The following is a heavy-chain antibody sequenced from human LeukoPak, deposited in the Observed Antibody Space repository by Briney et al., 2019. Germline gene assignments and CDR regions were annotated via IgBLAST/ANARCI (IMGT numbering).Heavy chain of an antibody. J-gene: IGHJ4*02. CDR1: GYIFSNYG. CDR2: INLDSRDT. CDR3: AKEKTDSGGFAD. V-gene: IGHV1-2*02. Sequence: ASVKVSCKASGYIFSNYGISWVRQAPGQGLEWMGCINLDSRDTLYKEKFQGRFIMTWDTSITTAYMELSTLNSDDTALYYCAKEKTDSGGFADWGQGTLVTVSA. D-gene: IGHD3-10*01.